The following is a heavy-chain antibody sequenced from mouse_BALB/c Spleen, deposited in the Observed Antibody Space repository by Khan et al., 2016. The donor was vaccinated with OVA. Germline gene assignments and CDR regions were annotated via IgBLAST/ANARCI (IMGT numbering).Heavy chain of an antibody. CDR3: ARSNYYGRGLYAMDY. CDR2: IGPGSGSA. V-gene: IGHV1S41*01. D-gene: IGHD1-1*01. J-gene: IGHJ4*01. Sequence: DLVEPGASVKLSCKASGYTFTSSWINWIKKRPGQGLEWIGQIGPGSGSAYYNDLFKGKATLTVDTSSTTVYIQLSSLSSEDSAVYCCARSNYYGRGLYAMDYWGQGTSVTVSS. CDR1: GYTFTSSW.